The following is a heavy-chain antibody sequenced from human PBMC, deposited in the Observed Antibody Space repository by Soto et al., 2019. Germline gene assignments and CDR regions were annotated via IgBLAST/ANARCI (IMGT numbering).Heavy chain of an antibody. CDR3: AQVYGDYYHSFPI. V-gene: IGHV3-23*01. D-gene: IGHD4-17*01. Sequence: GGSLRLSCAASGFTFSDYAMTWVRQAPGKGLEWVSTIISTGGTYYADSVRGRFTISRDNSKNTLYLQMNGLRVEDTAVYYCAQVYGDYYHSFPIWGQGTMVTVSS. CDR2: IISTGGT. J-gene: IGHJ3*02. CDR1: GFTFSDYA.